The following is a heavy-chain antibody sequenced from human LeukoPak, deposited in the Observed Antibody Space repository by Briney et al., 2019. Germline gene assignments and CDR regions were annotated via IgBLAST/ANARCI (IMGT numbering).Heavy chain of an antibody. CDR1: GGTFSSYA. CDR3: AGDETPADYYYYMDV. CDR2: IIPIFGTA. D-gene: IGHD2-15*01. Sequence: SVKVSCKASGGTFSSYAISWVRQAPGQGLEWMGGIIPIFGTANYAQKFQGRVTITTDESTSTAYMELSSLRSEDTAVYYCAGDETPADYYYYMDVWGKGTTVTVSS. V-gene: IGHV1-69*05. J-gene: IGHJ6*03.